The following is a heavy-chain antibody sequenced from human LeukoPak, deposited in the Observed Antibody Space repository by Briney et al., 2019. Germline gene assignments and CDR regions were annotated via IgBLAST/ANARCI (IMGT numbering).Heavy chain of an antibody. Sequence: PGGSLRLSCAASGFTVSSNYMSWVRQAPGKGLEWVSIIYSDGSTYYADSVKGRSTISRDNSKSTLYLQMNSLRAEDTAVYYCAKDSNRQGYCSGGSCYPVFQNWGQGTLVTVSS. D-gene: IGHD2-15*01. CDR1: GFTVSSNY. CDR3: AKDSNRQGYCSGGSCYPVFQN. J-gene: IGHJ1*01. CDR2: IYSDGST. V-gene: IGHV3-53*01.